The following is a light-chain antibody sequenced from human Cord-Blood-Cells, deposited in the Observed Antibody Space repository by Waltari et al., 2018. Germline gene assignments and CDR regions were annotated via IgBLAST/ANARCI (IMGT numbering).Light chain of an antibody. CDR3: QQSYSTPWT. Sequence: DIQMTQSPSSLSASVGDRVTITCRASQSISSYLNWYQPKPGKAPKLLSYAASSLQSGVPSRFSGSGSGTDFTLTISSLQPEDFATYYCQQSYSTPWTFGQGTKVEIK. J-gene: IGKJ1*01. V-gene: IGKV1-39*01. CDR2: AAS. CDR1: QSISSY.